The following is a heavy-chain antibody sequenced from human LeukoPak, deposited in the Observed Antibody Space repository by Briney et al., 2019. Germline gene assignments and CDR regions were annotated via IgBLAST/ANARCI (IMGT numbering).Heavy chain of an antibody. J-gene: IGHJ4*02. V-gene: IGHV1-18*01. CDR2: ISAYNGNT. CDR3: ARGRVEMATITEDYYFDY. CDR1: GYTFTSYD. D-gene: IGHD5-24*01. Sequence: ASVKVSCKASGYTFTSYDINWVRQAPGQGLEWMGWISAYNGNTNYAQKLQGRVTMTTDTSTSTAYMELRSLRSDDTAVYYCARGRVEMATITEDYYFDYWGQGTLVTVSS.